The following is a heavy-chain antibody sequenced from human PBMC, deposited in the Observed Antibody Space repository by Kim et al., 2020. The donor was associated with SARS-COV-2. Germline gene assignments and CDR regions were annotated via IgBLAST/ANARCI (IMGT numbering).Heavy chain of an antibody. CDR3: ARGPNAPYSGYDLWDY. CDR2: INAGNGNT. D-gene: IGHD5-12*01. V-gene: IGHV1-3*01. CDR1: GYTFTSYA. Sequence: ASVKVSCKASGYTFTSYAMHWVRQAPGQRLEWMGWINAGNGNTKYSQKFQGRVTITRDTSARTAYMELRSLRSEDTAVYYYARGPNAPYSGYDLWDYWGQGALVTISS. J-gene: IGHJ4*02.